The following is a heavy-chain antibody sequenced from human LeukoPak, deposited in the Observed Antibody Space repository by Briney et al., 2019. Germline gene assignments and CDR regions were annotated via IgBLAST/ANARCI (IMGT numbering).Heavy chain of an antibody. CDR1: GFTFSSYG. Sequence: GGSLRLSCAASGFTFSSYGMHWVRQAPGKGLEWVAFIRYDGSNKYYADSVKGRFTISRDNSKNTLYLQMNSLRAEDTAVYYCARDRVHYDILTGYYSNDGFDIWGQGTMVTVSS. J-gene: IGHJ3*02. V-gene: IGHV3-30*02. CDR2: IRYDGSNK. D-gene: IGHD3-9*01. CDR3: ARDRVHYDILTGYYSNDGFDI.